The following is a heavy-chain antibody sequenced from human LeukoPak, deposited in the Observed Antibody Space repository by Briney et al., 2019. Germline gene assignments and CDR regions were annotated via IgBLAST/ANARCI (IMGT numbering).Heavy chain of an antibody. J-gene: IGHJ4*02. D-gene: IGHD1-26*01. CDR2: ISSSGSII. V-gene: IGHV3-48*03. Sequence: GGSLRLSCAASGFTFSNYEMNWVRQAPGKGLEWVSYISSSGSIIHYADSVKGRFTISRDNAKNSLYLQMNSLRAEDTAVYLCASRESGSYLRWGQGTLVTVSS. CDR3: ASRESGSYLR. CDR1: GFTFSNYE.